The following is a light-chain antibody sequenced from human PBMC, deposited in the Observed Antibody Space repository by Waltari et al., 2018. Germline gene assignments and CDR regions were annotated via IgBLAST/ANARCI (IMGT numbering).Light chain of an antibody. CDR2: DAS. J-gene: IGKJ4*01. Sequence: EIVLTQSTATLSLSPVESATLSCRASQSVSSYLAWYQQKPGQAPRLLIYDASNRATGIPARFSGSGSGTDFTLTISGLEPEDFAVYSCQQRSNLPLTFGGGTKVEIK. CDR1: QSVSSY. CDR3: QQRSNLPLT. V-gene: IGKV3-11*01.